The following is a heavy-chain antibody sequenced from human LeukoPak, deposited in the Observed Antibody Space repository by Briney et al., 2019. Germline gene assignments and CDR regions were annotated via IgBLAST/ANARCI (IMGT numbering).Heavy chain of an antibody. CDR2: IIPIFGTA. J-gene: IGHJ5*02. Sequence: SVKVSCKASGGTFSSYAISWVRQAPGQGLEWMGGIIPIFGTANYAQKFQGRVTITADESTSTAYMELSGLRSEDTAVYYCARAVTPYQLLHNWFDPWGQGTLVTVSS. V-gene: IGHV1-69*01. CDR1: GGTFSSYA. D-gene: IGHD2-2*01. CDR3: ARAVTPYQLLHNWFDP.